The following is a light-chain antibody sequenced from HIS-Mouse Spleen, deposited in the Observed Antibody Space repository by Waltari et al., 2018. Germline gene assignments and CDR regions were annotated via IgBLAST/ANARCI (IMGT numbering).Light chain of an antibody. Sequence: QSALTQPASVSGSPGQSITISCTGTSSDVGSYNLSSGYQQHPGKAPKLMIYEGSKRPSGVSNRFSGSKSGNTASLTISGLQAEDEADYYCCSYAGSSTFEVFGGGTKLTVL. CDR1: SSDVGSYNL. CDR2: EGS. J-gene: IGLJ2*01. CDR3: CSYAGSSTFEV. V-gene: IGLV2-23*03.